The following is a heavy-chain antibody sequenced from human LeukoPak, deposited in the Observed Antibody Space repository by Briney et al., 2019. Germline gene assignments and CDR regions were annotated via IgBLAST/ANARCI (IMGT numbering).Heavy chain of an antibody. CDR3: ARERPPEYCSSTNCYRSYFDH. D-gene: IGHD2-2*01. V-gene: IGHV6-1*01. J-gene: IGHJ4*02. CDR1: GDSVSSNTAA. Sequence: SQTLSLTCAISGDSVSSNTAAWNWIRQSPSRGLEWLVRTYYRSTWYPDYAESVKSRITINPDTSKNHFSLQLNSVTPEDTAVYYCARERPPEYCSSTNCYRSYFDHWGQGTLVTVSA. CDR2: TYYRSTWYP.